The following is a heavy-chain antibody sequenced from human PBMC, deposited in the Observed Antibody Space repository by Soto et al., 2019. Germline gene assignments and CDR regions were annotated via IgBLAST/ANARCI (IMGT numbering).Heavy chain of an antibody. Sequence: QAQLVQSGAEVKKPGASVNISCKASAYTFTSYGFIWVRQAPGHGLEWVGWISPYNGKTELAQNLQGRVTMTRDTSTSTAYMELRSLRFDDTAVYYCASDIWGCNCCDAFDIWGQGTMVTVSS. CDR2: ISPYNGKT. J-gene: IGHJ3*02. CDR3: ASDIWGCNCCDAFDI. CDR1: AYTFTSYG. V-gene: IGHV1-18*01. D-gene: IGHD2-15*01.